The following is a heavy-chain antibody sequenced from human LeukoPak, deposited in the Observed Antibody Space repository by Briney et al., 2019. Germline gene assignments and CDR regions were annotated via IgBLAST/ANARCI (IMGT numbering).Heavy chain of an antibody. V-gene: IGHV4-59*08. D-gene: IGHD6-19*01. Sequence: SETLSLTCTVSGDSLSSHYWGWIRQPPGKGLEWIGYIYGSGSTHYDPSLRSRVTISEDTSKNQFSLKLTSATAADTAVYYCARNVGWYSHDSWGQGTLVTVSS. CDR2: IYGSGST. CDR3: ARNVGWYSHDS. CDR1: GDSLSSHY. J-gene: IGHJ4*02.